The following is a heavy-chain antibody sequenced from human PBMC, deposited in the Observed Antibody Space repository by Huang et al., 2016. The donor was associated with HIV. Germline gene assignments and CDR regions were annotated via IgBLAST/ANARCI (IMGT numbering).Heavy chain of an antibody. D-gene: IGHD3-10*01. Sequence: QVQLVESGGGVVQPGRSLRLSCAASGFTFSTDGMHVVRQGPGKGREWWTVISNEGSEKYYADSVKGRFTSSRDNSNNTLYLQMNSLRADDTAVYYCVKDQGHTFMVRYHFDFWGQGTLVTVSS. V-gene: IGHV3-30*18. CDR3: VKDQGHTFMVRYHFDF. J-gene: IGHJ4*02. CDR1: GFTFSTDG. CDR2: ISNEGSEK.